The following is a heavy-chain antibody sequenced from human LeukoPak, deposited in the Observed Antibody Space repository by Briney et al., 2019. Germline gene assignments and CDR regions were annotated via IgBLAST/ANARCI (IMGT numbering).Heavy chain of an antibody. CDR3: ARDCSGITIFGVITAMDN. J-gene: IGHJ4*02. Sequence: GASVKVSCKASGYTFTSYGISWVRQAPGQGLEWMGWINPNSGATNYAQNFQGRVTMTRDTSISTAYMELSRLRSDDTAVYYCARDCSGITIFGVITAMDNWGQGTLVTVSS. V-gene: IGHV1-2*02. CDR2: INPNSGAT. CDR1: GYTFTSYG. D-gene: IGHD3-3*01.